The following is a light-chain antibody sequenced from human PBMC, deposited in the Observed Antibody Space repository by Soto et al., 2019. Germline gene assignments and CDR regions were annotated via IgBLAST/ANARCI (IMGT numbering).Light chain of an antibody. CDR3: QQRSDRRT. CDR1: QSVSTY. CDR2: GAS. Sequence: EIVLTQSPGTLSLSPGERATLSCRASQSVSTYLAWYQQKLGQAPRLLIYGASNRATGIPARFSGSGSGTDCTLTISSLEPEDFAVYYCQQRSDRRTFGQGTKVEIK. J-gene: IGKJ1*01. V-gene: IGKV3-11*01.